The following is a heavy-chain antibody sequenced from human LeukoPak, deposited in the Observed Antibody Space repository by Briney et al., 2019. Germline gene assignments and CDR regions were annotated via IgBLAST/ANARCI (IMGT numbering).Heavy chain of an antibody. CDR2: IKQDGNEK. CDR1: GFRFNIYW. D-gene: IGHD4/OR15-4a*01. J-gene: IGHJ4*02. Sequence: GGSLTLLCAPSGFRFNIYWMSWARQPPGKGLEWVANIKQDGNEKYYADSEEGRLTISRDNGKNSLYLQMNSVRSDDTAVYYCARDTLGEGEDANYAVYYFDYWGQGTVVTVSS. V-gene: IGHV3-7*01. CDR3: ARDTLGEGEDANYAVYYFDY.